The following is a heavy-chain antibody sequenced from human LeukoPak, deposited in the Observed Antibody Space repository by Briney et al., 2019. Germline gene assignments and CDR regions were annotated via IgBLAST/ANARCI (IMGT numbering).Heavy chain of an antibody. D-gene: IGHD3-10*01. CDR2: INPSGDTT. V-gene: IGHV1-46*01. CDR1: GYTFTNYY. J-gene: IGHJ6*02. CDR3: ARGGYSESFYNPRSYGMDV. Sequence: ASVKVSCTASGYTFTNYYLHWVRQAPGQGLAWMGIINPSGDTTRYVEKFQGRVTMTRDTSASTVYMELSSLRSADTAVYYCARGGYSESFYNPRSYGMDVWGQGTTVIVSS.